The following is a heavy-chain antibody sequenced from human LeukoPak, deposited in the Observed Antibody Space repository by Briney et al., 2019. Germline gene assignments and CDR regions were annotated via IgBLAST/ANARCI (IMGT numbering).Heavy chain of an antibody. CDR3: ARDLLKYDFWSGQSGYYFDY. V-gene: IGHV1-2*02. CDR2: INPNSGGT. Sequence: GASVKVSCKASGYTFTGYYMHWVRQAPGQGLEWMGWINPNSGGTNYAQKFQGRVTMTRDTSISTAYMELSRLRSDDTAVHYCARDLLKYDFWSGQSGYYFDYWGQGTLVTVSS. J-gene: IGHJ4*02. D-gene: IGHD3-3*01. CDR1: GYTFTGYY.